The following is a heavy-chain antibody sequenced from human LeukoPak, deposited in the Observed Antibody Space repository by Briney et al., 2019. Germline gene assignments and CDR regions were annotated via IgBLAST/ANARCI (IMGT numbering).Heavy chain of an antibody. D-gene: IGHD3-22*01. J-gene: IGHJ6*03. V-gene: IGHV1-18*01. CDR2: ISAYNGNT. CDR1: GYTFTSYG. Sequence: GASVKVSCKASGYTFTSYGISWVRQAPGQGLEWVGWISAYNGNTNYAQKLQGRVTMTTDTSTSTAYMELRSLRSDDTAVYYCARDSLGYYDSSGYYTSNYYYYMDVWGKGTTVTVSS. CDR3: ARDSLGYYDSSGYYTSNYYYYMDV.